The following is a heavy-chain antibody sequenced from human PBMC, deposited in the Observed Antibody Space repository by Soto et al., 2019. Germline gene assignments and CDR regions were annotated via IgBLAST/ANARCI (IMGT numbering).Heavy chain of an antibody. V-gene: IGHV4-39*01. CDR3: ARRPYYDFWSGYSSWFDP. CDR2: IYYSGST. J-gene: IGHJ5*02. D-gene: IGHD3-3*01. Sequence: PSETLSLTCTVSGGSISSSSYYWGWIRQPPGKGLEWIGSIYYSGSTYYNPSLKSRVTISVDTSKNQFSLKLSSVTAADTAVYYCARRPYYDFWSGYSSWFDPWGQGTLVTVSS. CDR1: GGSISSSSYY.